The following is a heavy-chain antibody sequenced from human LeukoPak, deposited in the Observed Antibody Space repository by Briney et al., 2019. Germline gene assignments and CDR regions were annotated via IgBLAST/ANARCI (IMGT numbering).Heavy chain of an antibody. V-gene: IGHV3-23*01. D-gene: IGHD4-17*01. J-gene: IGHJ6*03. CDR2: ISGSGGST. CDR1: RFTFSSYA. CDR3: AKDGHYGDSSMDV. Sequence: GGSLRLSCAASRFTFSSYAMSWVRQAPGKGLEWVSAISGSGGSTYYADSVKGRFTISRDNSKNTLYLQMNSLRAEDTAVYYCAKDGHYGDSSMDVWGKGTTVTVSS.